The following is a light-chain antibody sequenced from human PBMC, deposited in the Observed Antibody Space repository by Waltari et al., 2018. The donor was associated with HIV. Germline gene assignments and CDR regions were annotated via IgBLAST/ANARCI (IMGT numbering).Light chain of an antibody. CDR2: SNI. V-gene: IGLV1-40*01. Sequence: QSVLTQPPSVSGAPGQTVTISCDGSSSNIGAGYDVPWYKQVPGTSHKLVSYSNINRPSGVPDRFSASKSGTSASLAITGLQAEDEAHYYCQSHDRSLSDPWVFGGGTKLTVL. CDR3: QSHDRSLSDPWV. J-gene: IGLJ3*02. CDR1: SSNIGAGYD.